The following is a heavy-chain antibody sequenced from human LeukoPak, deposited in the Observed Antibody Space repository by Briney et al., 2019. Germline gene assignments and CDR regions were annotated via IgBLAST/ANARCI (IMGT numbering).Heavy chain of an antibody. CDR1: GYTFTSYA. V-gene: IGHV1-3*01. D-gene: IGHD7-27*01. J-gene: IGHJ2*01. CDR2: INAGNGNT. Sequence: GASVKVSCKASGYTFTSYAMHWVRQAPGQRLEWMGWINAGNGNTKYSQKFQGRVTITRDTSASTAYMELSSLRSEDTAVYYCARGTGMGNWYFDLWGRGTLVTVSS. CDR3: ARGTGMGNWYFDL.